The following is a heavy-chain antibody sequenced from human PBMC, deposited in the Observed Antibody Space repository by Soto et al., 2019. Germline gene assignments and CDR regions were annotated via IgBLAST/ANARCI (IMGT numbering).Heavy chain of an antibody. CDR3: ARLGMVRGVNDAFDI. D-gene: IGHD3-10*01. J-gene: IGHJ3*02. Sequence: GESLKISCKGSGYSFTSYWIGWVRRMPGKGLEWMGIIYPGDSDTRYSPSFQGQVTISADKSISTAYLQWSSLKASDTAMYYCARLGMVRGVNDAFDIWGQGTMVTVSS. CDR1: GYSFTSYW. V-gene: IGHV5-51*01. CDR2: IYPGDSDT.